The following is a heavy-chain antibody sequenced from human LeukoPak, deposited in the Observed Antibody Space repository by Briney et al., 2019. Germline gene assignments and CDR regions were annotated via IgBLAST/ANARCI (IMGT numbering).Heavy chain of an antibody. CDR2: ISSNGGST. V-gene: IGHV3-64*01. J-gene: IGHJ4*02. Sequence: PGGSLRLSCAASGFTFSSYAMHWVRQAPGKGLDYVSAISSNGGSTYYANSVKGRFTISRDNSKNTLYLQMGSLRAEDMAVYYCARARYSSVGFDYWGQGTLVTVSS. CDR3: ARARYSSVGFDY. CDR1: GFTFSSYA. D-gene: IGHD6-19*01.